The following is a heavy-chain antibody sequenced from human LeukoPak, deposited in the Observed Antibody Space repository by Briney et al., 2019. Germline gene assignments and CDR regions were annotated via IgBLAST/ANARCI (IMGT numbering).Heavy chain of an antibody. CDR3: TRPQAGTVRYYYYSMDV. D-gene: IGHD6-13*01. J-gene: IGHJ6*03. CDR1: GFPFNGSA. Sequence: GGSLRLSCAASGFPFNGSAMHWLRQASGKGLEGVVRIRSKANSYATAYAAAVKGRFTICRDDSKKAAYLQMNSLKNEDTCVYYCTRPQAGTVRYYYYSMDVWGRGTTVTVSS. V-gene: IGHV3-73*01. CDR2: IRSKANSYAT.